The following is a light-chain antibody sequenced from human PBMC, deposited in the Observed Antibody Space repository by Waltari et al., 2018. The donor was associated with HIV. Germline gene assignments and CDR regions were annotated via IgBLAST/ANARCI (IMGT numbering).Light chain of an antibody. J-gene: IGKJ1*01. V-gene: IGKV2-28*01. CDR2: LGS. Sequence: DIVMTKSPLCLLVTHGEPASISCRSSQSLLHSNGYNYLDWYLQKPGQSPHLLIYLGSNRASGVPDRFSGSGSGTDFTLKISRVEAEDVGVYYCMQALQTPSFGQGTKVEIK. CDR3: MQALQTPS. CDR1: QSLLHSNGYNY.